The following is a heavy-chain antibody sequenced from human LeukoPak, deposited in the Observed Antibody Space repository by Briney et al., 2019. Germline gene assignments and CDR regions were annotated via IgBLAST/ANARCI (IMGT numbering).Heavy chain of an antibody. V-gene: IGHV4-59*01. Sequence: SETLSLTCTVSGGSISSYYWSWIRQPPGKGLEWIGYIYYSGSTNYNPSLKSRVTISVDTSKNQFSLKLSSVTAADTAVYYCASGLDYGDYTFDYWGQGTLVTVSS. CDR2: IYYSGST. CDR3: ASGLDYGDYTFDY. D-gene: IGHD4-17*01. CDR1: GGSISSYY. J-gene: IGHJ4*02.